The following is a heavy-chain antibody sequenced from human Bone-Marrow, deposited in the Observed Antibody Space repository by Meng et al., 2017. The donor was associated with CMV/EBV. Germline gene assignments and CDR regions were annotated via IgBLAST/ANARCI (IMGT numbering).Heavy chain of an antibody. CDR2: ISAYNGKT. J-gene: IGHJ4*02. Sequence: ASVKVSCKASGFTFISYGINWVRQAPGQGLEWLGWISAYNGKTSYAQKLQGRVTMTTDTSTSTAYMEVRSLRSEDTAVYYCARGGTFYYGSGSYYLFDYWGQGTLVTVSS. V-gene: IGHV1-18*01. CDR3: ARGGTFYYGSGSYYLFDY. D-gene: IGHD3-10*01. CDR1: GFTFISYG.